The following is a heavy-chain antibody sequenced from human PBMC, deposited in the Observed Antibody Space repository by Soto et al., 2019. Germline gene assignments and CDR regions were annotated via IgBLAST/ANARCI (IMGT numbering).Heavy chain of an antibody. CDR2: INSDGTIT. CDR3: VRAPDQYSYYGLDV. CDR1: GFAFSSHW. D-gene: IGHD2-15*01. V-gene: IGHV3-74*01. J-gene: IGHJ6*02. Sequence: EVQLVESGGDFVQPGGSLRLSCVASGFAFSSHWMYWVRQAPGKGLVWVSRINSDGTITTYADSVKGRFTISRDNAKNTLYLQMNSLRVEDTALYYGVRAPDQYSYYGLDVWGQGTTVIVS.